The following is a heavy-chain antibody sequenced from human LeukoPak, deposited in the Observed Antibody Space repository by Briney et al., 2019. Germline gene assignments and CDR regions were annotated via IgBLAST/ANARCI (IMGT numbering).Heavy chain of an antibody. CDR1: GGSFSGYY. Sequence: PSETLSLTCAVYGGSFSGYYWSWIRQPPGKELEWIGEINHSGSTNYNPSLKSRVTISVDTSKNQFSLKLSSVTAADTAVYYCARGGRNYVYYWGQGTLVTVSS. V-gene: IGHV4-34*01. CDR2: INHSGST. J-gene: IGHJ4*02. CDR3: ARGGRNYVYY. D-gene: IGHD1-7*01.